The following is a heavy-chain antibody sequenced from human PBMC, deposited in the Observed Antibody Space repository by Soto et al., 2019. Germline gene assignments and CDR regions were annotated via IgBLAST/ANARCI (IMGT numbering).Heavy chain of an antibody. J-gene: IGHJ4*02. Sequence: QVQLVESGGGVVQPGRSLRLSCAASGFTFSSYGMHWVRQAPGKGLEWVAVIPYDGSNKYYADSVKGRFTISRDNSKNTLYLQMNSLRAEDTAVYYCAKAPSTTGYWGQGTLVTVSS. D-gene: IGHD4-17*01. CDR1: GFTFSSYG. CDR2: IPYDGSNK. V-gene: IGHV3-30*18. CDR3: AKAPSTTGY.